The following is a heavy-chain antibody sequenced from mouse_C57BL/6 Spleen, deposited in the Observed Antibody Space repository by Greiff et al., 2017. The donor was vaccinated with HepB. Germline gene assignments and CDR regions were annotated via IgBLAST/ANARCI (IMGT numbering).Heavy chain of an antibody. CDR1: GYTFTSYT. CDR3: ARLDDCDRDWDIDV. CDR2: INPSSGYT. D-gene: IGHD2-4*01. V-gene: IGHV1-4*01. Sequence: QVQLQQSGAELARPGASVKMSCKASGYTFTSYTMHWVKQRPGQGLEWIGYINPSSGYTKYNQKFKDKATLTADKSSSTAYMQLSSLTSEDSAVYYCARLDDCDRDWDIDVWGTGTTVTVSS. J-gene: IGHJ1*03.